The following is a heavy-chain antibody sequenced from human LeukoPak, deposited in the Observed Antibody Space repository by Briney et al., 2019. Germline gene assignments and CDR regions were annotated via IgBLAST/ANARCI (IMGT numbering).Heavy chain of an antibody. CDR3: ARHTDWAFDC. J-gene: IGHJ4*02. V-gene: IGHV3-7*01. Sequence: GGSLRLSCAVSGISFSSDWMSWVRQVPGKGLEWVANINEYGSERQYLDSVKGRFTVSRDNSKNSLYLQMDSLRDEDTAVYYCARHTDWAFDCRGQGTLVTVSS. CDR2: INEYGSER. CDR1: GISFSSDW. D-gene: IGHD3-9*01.